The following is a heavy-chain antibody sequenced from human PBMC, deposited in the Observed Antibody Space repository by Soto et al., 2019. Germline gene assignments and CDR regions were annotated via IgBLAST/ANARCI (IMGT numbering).Heavy chain of an antibody. D-gene: IGHD2-15*01. Sequence: QVQLQESGPRLVKSSQTLYLTCTVSGGSINSGDYYWSWIRQSPGKGLEWVGYMYYSGITDYNASLKSRITMSMDTSKNRFSLKLNSVTAADTAVYFCAGWSGVGVAGMDVWGQGTTVTVSS. V-gene: IGHV4-30-4*01. CDR2: MYYSGIT. J-gene: IGHJ6*02. CDR3: AGWSGVGVAGMDV. CDR1: GGSINSGDYY.